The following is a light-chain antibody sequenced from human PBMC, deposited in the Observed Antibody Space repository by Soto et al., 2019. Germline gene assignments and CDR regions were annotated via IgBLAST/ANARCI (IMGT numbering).Light chain of an antibody. Sequence: DTPMTQSPSSLSASVGDRVASTCQATLDINNYLNWYQHKPGKAPQLLIYDASNLETGVPSRFSGSGSGTEFTFTISSLQPEDIATYYCQQYDNLPITFGQGTRLEIK. CDR2: DAS. CDR3: QQYDNLPIT. J-gene: IGKJ5*01. V-gene: IGKV1-33*01. CDR1: LDINNY.